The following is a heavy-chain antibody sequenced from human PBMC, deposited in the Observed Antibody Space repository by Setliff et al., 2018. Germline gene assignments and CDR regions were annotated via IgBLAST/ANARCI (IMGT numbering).Heavy chain of an antibody. CDR1: GGPFRSYA. V-gene: IGHV1-69*13. J-gene: IGHJ5*02. Sequence: SVKVSCKISGGPFRSYAVNWVRQAPGQGLEWMGGIIPIFDRTNYAQKFQGRLTISADESTTTAYMDLTSLRSEDTAVYYCARTKGFVDGYLDPWGQGTLVTVSS. D-gene: IGHD3-10*01. CDR2: IIPIFDRT. CDR3: ARTKGFVDGYLDP.